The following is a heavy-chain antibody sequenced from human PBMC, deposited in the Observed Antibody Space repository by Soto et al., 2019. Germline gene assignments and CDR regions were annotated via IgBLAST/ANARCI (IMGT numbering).Heavy chain of an antibody. CDR1: GYTFTSYA. Sequence: ASVKVSWKASGYTFTSYAMHLVRQASGQRLEWMGWINAGNGNTKYSQKFQGRVTITRDTSASTAYMELSSLRSEDTAVYYCARVGDCSGGSCYRTVYYFDYWGQGTLVTVSS. CDR3: ARVGDCSGGSCYRTVYYFDY. V-gene: IGHV1-3*01. J-gene: IGHJ4*02. D-gene: IGHD2-15*01. CDR2: INAGNGNT.